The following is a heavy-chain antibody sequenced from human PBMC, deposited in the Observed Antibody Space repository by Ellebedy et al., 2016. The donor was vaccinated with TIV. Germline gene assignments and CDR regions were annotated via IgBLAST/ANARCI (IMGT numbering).Heavy chain of an antibody. CDR1: GFTFSSYW. V-gene: IGHV3-7*03. CDR3: ARYVRVDV. CDR2: ITQDGTET. J-gene: IGHJ6*02. D-gene: IGHD3-16*01. Sequence: GESLKISCAASGFTFSSYWMSWVRQAPGKGLEWVANITQDGTETYYVDSVKGRFTISRDNAKNSLYLQMNSLRAEDTSVYYCARYVRVDVWGQGTTVTVSS.